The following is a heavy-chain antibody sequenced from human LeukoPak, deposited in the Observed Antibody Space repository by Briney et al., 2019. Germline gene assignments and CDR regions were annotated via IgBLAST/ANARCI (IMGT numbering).Heavy chain of an antibody. V-gene: IGHV1-18*01. CDR2: VSTNDGNT. CDR3: ATDIHCSGGSCYTTDAFDI. D-gene: IGHD2-15*01. J-gene: IGHJ3*02. Sequence: GASVRVSCKASGYTFTNYHIAWVRQAPGQGLEWMGWVSTNDGNTVYAQRLQGRVTMTTDTSTSVAYMELSSLRSEDTAVYYCATDIHCSGGSCYTTDAFDIWGQGTMVTVSS. CDR1: GYTFTNYH.